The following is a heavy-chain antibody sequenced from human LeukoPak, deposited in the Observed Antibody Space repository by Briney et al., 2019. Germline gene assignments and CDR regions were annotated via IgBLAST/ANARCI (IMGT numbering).Heavy chain of an antibody. CDR2: IRNKANSYTT. V-gene: IGHV3-72*01. D-gene: IGHD5-18*01. CDR3: ARVGYSYGSYYFDY. J-gene: IGHJ4*02. CDR1: GFTFSDHY. Sequence: GGSLRLSCAASGFTFSDHYMDWVRQAPGKGLEWVGRIRNKANSYTTEYAASVKGRFTISRDDSKNSLFLQMNSLKTEDTAVYYCARVGYSYGSYYFDYWGQGTLVTVSS.